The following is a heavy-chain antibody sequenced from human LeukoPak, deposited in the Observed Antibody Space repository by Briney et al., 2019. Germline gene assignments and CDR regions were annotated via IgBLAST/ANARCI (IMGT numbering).Heavy chain of an antibody. Sequence: GESLKISCKGSGYSFTSYWIGWVRQMPGKGLEWMGIIYPGDSDTRYSPSFQGQVTISADKSISTAYLQWSSLKASDTAMYYCARHGPGITMVRGVHWYFDLWGRGTLATVSS. D-gene: IGHD3-10*01. J-gene: IGHJ2*01. CDR3: ARHGPGITMVRGVHWYFDL. CDR2: IYPGDSDT. V-gene: IGHV5-51*01. CDR1: GYSFTSYW.